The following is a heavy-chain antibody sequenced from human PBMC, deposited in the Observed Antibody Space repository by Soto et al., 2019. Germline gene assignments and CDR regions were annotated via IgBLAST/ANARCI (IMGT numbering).Heavy chain of an antibody. J-gene: IGHJ4*02. V-gene: IGHV3-48*02. D-gene: IGHD3-10*01. CDR3: ARTAYGERGRCPPEVRY. CDR2: IDSSSSTM. Sequence: GGSMRLSCAASGFTFSTYSMNWVRQAPGKGLEWASSIDSSSSTMYYADSMKGRFDISRDNAKNSLYLQMNSLSDGDTAIYYCARTAYGERGRCPPEVRYWGRGTLVTVSS. CDR1: GFTFSTYS.